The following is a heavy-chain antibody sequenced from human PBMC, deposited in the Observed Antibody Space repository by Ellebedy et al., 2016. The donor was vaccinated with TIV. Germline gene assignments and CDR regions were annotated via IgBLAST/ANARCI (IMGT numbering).Heavy chain of an antibody. V-gene: IGHV4-39*01. Sequence: PSETLSLTCIVSGGSISDRSHYWGWIRQAPGKGLEWIGSIYYSGASYYNPSLSSRFAMSVDTSKNQFSLKLSSMTSTDTAMYYCATDRTVRGVPDYWGQGILVTVSS. CDR3: ATDRTVRGVPDY. D-gene: IGHD3-10*01. CDR1: GGSISDRSHY. CDR2: IYYSGAS. J-gene: IGHJ4*02.